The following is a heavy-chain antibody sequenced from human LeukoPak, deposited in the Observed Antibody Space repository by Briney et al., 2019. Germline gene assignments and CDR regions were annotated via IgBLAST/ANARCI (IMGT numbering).Heavy chain of an antibody. CDR1: GITFSSYA. Sequence: GGSLRLSCADSGITFSSYAMSWVRQAPGKGLEWVSGISISGGSTFYADSVKGRFTISRDNSKNTLYLQMNSLRAEDTAVYYCARGGSYLSAFDIWGQGTMVTVSS. CDR2: ISISGGST. J-gene: IGHJ3*02. V-gene: IGHV3-23*01. D-gene: IGHD1-26*01. CDR3: ARGGSYLSAFDI.